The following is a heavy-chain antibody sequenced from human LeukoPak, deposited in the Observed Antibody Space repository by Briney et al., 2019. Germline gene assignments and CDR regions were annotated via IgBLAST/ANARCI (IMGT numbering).Heavy chain of an antibody. D-gene: IGHD1-20*01. J-gene: IGHJ4*02. Sequence: GGSLRLSCAASAFSLNAYNMNWVRQAPGKGLEWVSSISYTGTYIYYADSVRGRFTISRDDSKNTLYLQLNSLRAEDTAMYYCATDGLTGRTDGTLESWGQGTLVTVSS. CDR2: ISYTGTYI. CDR1: AFSLNAYN. V-gene: IGHV3-21*01. CDR3: ATDGLTGRTDGTLES.